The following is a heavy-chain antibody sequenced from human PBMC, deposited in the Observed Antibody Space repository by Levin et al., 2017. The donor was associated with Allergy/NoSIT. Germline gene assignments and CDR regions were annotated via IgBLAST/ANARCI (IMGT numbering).Heavy chain of an antibody. CDR2: ISWNSGSI. J-gene: IGHJ6*02. CDR1: GFTFDDYA. D-gene: IGHD6-13*01. CDR3: AKGNAGSYYYYGMDV. Sequence: SLKISCAASGFTFDDYAMHWVRQAPGKGLEWVSGISWNSGSIGYADSVKGRFTISRDNAKNSLYLQMNSLRAEDTALYYCAKGNAGSYYYYGMDVWGQGTTVTVSS. V-gene: IGHV3-9*01.